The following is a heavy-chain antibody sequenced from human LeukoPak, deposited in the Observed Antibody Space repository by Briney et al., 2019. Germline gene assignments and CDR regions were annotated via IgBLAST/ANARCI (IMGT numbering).Heavy chain of an antibody. D-gene: IGHD3-10*01. V-gene: IGHV4-38-2*02. CDR2: IYHSGST. CDR3: AREGPILWFGELSYWFDP. J-gene: IGHJ5*02. CDR1: GYSISSGYY. Sequence: SETLSLTCTVSGYSISSGYYWGWIRQPPGKGLEWIGSIYHSGSTYYNPSLKSRVTISVDTSKNQFSLKLSSVTAADTAVYYCAREGPILWFGELSYWFDPWSQGTLVTVSS.